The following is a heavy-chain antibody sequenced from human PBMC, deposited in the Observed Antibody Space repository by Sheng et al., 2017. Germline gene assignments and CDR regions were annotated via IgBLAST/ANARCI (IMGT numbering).Heavy chain of an antibody. D-gene: IGHD2-15*01. CDR2: IIPIFGTA. CDR3: ARSPVVVVAANQRPNYYYYMDV. V-gene: IGHV1-69*05. CDR1: GGTFSSYA. Sequence: QVQLVQSGAEVKKPGSSVKVSCKASGGTFSSYAISWVRQAPGQGLEWMGGIIPIFGTANYAQKFQGRVTITTDESTSTAYMELSSLRSEDTAVYYCARSPVVVVAANQRPNYYYYMDVWGKGTTVTVSS. J-gene: IGHJ6*03.